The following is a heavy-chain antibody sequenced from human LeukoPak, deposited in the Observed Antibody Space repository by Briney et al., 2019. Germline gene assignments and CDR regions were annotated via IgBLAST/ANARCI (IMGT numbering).Heavy chain of an antibody. CDR2: ISSSSSYT. Sequence: PGGSLRLSCAASGFTFSSYWMSWVRQAPGKGLEWVSYISSSSSYTNYADSVKGRFTISRDNAKNSLYLQMNSLRAEDTAVYYCARSAISSSWYYFDYWGQGTLVTVSS. CDR1: GFTFSSYW. J-gene: IGHJ4*02. D-gene: IGHD6-13*01. V-gene: IGHV3-21*05. CDR3: ARSAISSSWYYFDY.